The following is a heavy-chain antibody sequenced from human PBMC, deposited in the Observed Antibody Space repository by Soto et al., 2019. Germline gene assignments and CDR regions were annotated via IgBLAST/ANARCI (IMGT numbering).Heavy chain of an antibody. V-gene: IGHV3-23*01. Sequence: HPGGSLRLSCAASGFTFSSYAMSWVRQAPGKGLEWVSAISGSGGGTYYAASVEGRFTISRDNSKNTLFLQMNSLRAEDTALYYCAKDRGYYDSSGYEYWGQGTLVTVSS. CDR2: ISGSGGGT. J-gene: IGHJ4*02. CDR3: AKDRGYYDSSGYEY. CDR1: GFTFSSYA. D-gene: IGHD3-22*01.